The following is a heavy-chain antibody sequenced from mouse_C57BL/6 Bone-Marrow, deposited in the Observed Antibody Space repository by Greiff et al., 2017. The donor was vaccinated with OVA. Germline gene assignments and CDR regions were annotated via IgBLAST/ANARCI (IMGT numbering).Heavy chain of an antibody. CDR3: ARERWLLLPYYFDY. CDR1: GISITTGNYR. J-gene: IGHJ2*01. Sequence: VQLKESGPGLVKPSQTVFLTCTVTGISITTGNYRWSWIRQFPGNKLEWIGYIYYSGTITYNPSLTSRTTITRDTPKNQFFLEMNSLTAEDTATYYCARERWLLLPYYFDYWGQGTTLTVSS. D-gene: IGHD2-3*01. V-gene: IGHV3-5*01. CDR2: IYYSGTI.